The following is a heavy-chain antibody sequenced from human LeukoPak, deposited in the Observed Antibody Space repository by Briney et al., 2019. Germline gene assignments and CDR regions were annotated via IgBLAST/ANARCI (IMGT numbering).Heavy chain of an antibody. J-gene: IGHJ4*02. CDR3: ARVNEAVAGTDY. Sequence: GGSLRLSCAASGFTFNSYRMNWVRQAPGKGLEWVSSISSSSSYIYYADSVKDRFTISRENAKNSLYLQMNSLRAEETAVYYCARVNEAVAGTDYWGQGTLVSVSS. V-gene: IGHV3-21*01. CDR2: ISSSSSYI. D-gene: IGHD6-19*01. CDR1: GFTFNSYR.